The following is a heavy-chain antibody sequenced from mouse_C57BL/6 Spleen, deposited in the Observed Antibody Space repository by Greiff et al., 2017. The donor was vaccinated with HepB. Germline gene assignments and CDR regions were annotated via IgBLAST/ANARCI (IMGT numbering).Heavy chain of an antibody. CDR3: ARRGTGTGDYFDY. J-gene: IGHJ2*01. D-gene: IGHD4-1*01. CDR2: IWSGGST. V-gene: IGHV2-2*01. Sequence: VQLVESGPGLVQPSQSLSITCTVSGFSLTSYGVHWVRQSPGKGLEWLGVIWSGGSTDDNAAFIFRLSISKDNSKSQVFFKMNSLQADDTAIYYCARRGTGTGDYFDYWGQGTTLTVSS. CDR1: GFSLTSYG.